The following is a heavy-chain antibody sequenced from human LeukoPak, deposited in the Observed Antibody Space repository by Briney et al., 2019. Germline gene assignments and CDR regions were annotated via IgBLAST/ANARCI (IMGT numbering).Heavy chain of an antibody. D-gene: IGHD2-15*01. Sequence: PGGSLRLSCAASGFTFSTYGMHWVRQAPGKGLEWVAFIRYDGSNKYADSVKGRFTISRDNSKNKLFLQMNSLRAEDTSVYYCAKDGGTRGEYYSYYIAVWGKGTTVTVSS. CDR2: IRYDGSNK. V-gene: IGHV3-30*02. CDR1: GFTFSTYG. CDR3: AKDGGTRGEYYSYYIAV. J-gene: IGHJ6*03.